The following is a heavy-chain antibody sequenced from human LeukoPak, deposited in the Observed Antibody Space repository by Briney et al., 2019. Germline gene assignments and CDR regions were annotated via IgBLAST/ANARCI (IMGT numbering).Heavy chain of an antibody. D-gene: IGHD3-10*01. CDR1: GFTFSSYA. J-gene: IGHJ4*02. CDR3: ARVGFRADSHYGSGSYYN. V-gene: IGHV3-21*01. Sequence: PGRSLRLSCAASGFTFSSYAMHWVRQAPGKGLEWVSSLSGGGGVTYYADSVKGRFTISRDNAKNSVYLRMNSLRAEDTALYYCARVGFRADSHYGSGSYYNWGQGTLVTVSS. CDR2: LSGGGGVT.